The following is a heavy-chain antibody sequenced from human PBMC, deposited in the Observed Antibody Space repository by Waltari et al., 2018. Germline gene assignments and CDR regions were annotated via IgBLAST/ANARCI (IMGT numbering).Heavy chain of an antibody. J-gene: IGHJ6*03. Sequence: VKVSCKASGYTFTSYGLSWVRQAPGQGLEWMGWISAYNGNTNYAQKLQGRVTMTTDTSTSTAYMALRSLRSDDTAVYYCARESGGLWFGEGLYIDVWGKGTTVTVSS. D-gene: IGHD3-10*01. CDR3: ARESGGLWFGEGLYIDV. CDR2: ISAYNGNT. V-gene: IGHV1-18*01. CDR1: GYTFTSYG.